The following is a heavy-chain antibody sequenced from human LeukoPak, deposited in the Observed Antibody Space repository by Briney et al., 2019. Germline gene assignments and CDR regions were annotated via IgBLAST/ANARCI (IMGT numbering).Heavy chain of an antibody. Sequence: GGSLRLSCAASGFTFSSYAMSWVRQAPGKGLEWVSAISGGGDNTYYADSVRGRFTISRDNSKNTLYLQMNSLRAEDTAVYYCAKDHTTYYYDSSGYYPDYWGQGTLVTVSS. CDR2: ISGGGDNT. D-gene: IGHD3-22*01. CDR1: GFTFSSYA. J-gene: IGHJ4*02. V-gene: IGHV3-23*01. CDR3: AKDHTTYYYDSSGYYPDY.